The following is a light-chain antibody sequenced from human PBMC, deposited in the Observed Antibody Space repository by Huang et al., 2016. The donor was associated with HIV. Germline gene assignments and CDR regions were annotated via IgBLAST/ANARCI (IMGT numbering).Light chain of an antibody. J-gene: IGKJ4*01. CDR1: QSLGTN. CDR2: GAS. Sequence: EIVMTQSPATLSVSPGERATLSCRASQSLGTNLAWYQQKSGQAPRLLIYGASTRATGIPARFSGSGSGTEFTLTISSLESEDFAVYYCQQYNNWPLTFGGGTKVEIK. CDR3: QQYNNWPLT. V-gene: IGKV3-15*01.